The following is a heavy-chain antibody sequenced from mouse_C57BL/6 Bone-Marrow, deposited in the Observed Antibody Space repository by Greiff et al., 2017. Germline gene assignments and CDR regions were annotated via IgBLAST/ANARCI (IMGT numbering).Heavy chain of an antibody. D-gene: IGHD2-4*01. J-gene: IGHJ4*01. CDR2: IHPNSGST. CDR1: GYTFTSYW. CDR3: AGNDYPYYYAMDY. Sequence: QVQLQQPGAELVKPGASVKLSCKASGYTFTSYWMHWVKQRPGQGLEWIGMIHPNSGSTNYNEKFKSKATLTVDKSSSTAYLQLSSLTSEDSAVYYCAGNDYPYYYAMDYWGQGTSVTVSS. V-gene: IGHV1-64*01.